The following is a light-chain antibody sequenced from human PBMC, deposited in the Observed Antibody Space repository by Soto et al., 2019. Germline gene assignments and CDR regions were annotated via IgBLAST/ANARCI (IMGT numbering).Light chain of an antibody. CDR3: QEYYSPPFT. CDR2: AAS. Sequence: DIQMTQSPSSLSASVGDRVTITCRASQCISSSLAWYQHKPGKVPELLIYAASTLHSGVPSRFSGSGSGTDFTLTISSLQPEDVATYYCQEYYSPPFTFGPGTKVNFK. CDR1: QCISSS. V-gene: IGKV1-27*01. J-gene: IGKJ3*01.